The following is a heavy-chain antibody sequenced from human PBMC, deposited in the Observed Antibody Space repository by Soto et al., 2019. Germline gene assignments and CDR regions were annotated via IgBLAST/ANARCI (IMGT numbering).Heavy chain of an antibody. CDR3: ARGCLSGRCDYHYGKDF. Sequence: SETLSLTCAVYGGSFSGYYWSWIRQPPGKGLEWIGEINHSGSTNYNPSLKSRVTISVDTSKNQFSLKLSSVTAADTAVYYCARGCLSGRCDYHYGKDFWGQRST. CDR2: INHSGST. V-gene: IGHV4-34*01. CDR1: GGSFSGYY. D-gene: IGHD2-15*01. J-gene: IGHJ6*01.